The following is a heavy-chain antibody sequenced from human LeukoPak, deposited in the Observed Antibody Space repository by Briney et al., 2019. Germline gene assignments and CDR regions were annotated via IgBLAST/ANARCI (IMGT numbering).Heavy chain of an antibody. CDR3: ARRMPYSSSWDDAFDI. Sequence: PGGSLRLSCAASGFTFSSYAMSWVRQAPGKGLEWVSAISGSGGSTYYADSVKGRFTISRDNAKNSLYLQMNSLRAEDTAVYYCARRMPYSSSWDDAFDIWGQGTMVTVSS. V-gene: IGHV3-23*01. CDR1: GFTFSSYA. CDR2: ISGSGGST. D-gene: IGHD6-13*01. J-gene: IGHJ3*02.